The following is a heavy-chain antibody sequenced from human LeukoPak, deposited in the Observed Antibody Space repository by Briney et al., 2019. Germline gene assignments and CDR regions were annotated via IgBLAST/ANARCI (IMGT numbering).Heavy chain of an antibody. CDR1: GFTFSNYW. Sequence: GGSLRLSCAASGFTFSNYWMHWVRQAPGKGLVWVSRTNSDGSSTSYADSVKGRFTISRDNAKNTLYPQMNSLRAEDTAVYYCARVTIFGLVNGMDVWGQGTTVTVSS. CDR2: TNSDGSST. V-gene: IGHV3-74*01. D-gene: IGHD3/OR15-3a*01. J-gene: IGHJ6*02. CDR3: ARVTIFGLVNGMDV.